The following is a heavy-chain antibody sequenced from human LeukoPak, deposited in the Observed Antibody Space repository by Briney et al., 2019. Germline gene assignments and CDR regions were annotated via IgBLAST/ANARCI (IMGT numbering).Heavy chain of an antibody. D-gene: IGHD1-26*01. CDR2: ISGSGGST. Sequence: GGSLRLSCAASGFTFSSYAMSWVRQAPGKGLEWVSAISGSGGSTYYADSVKGRFTISRDNSKNTLYLQMNSLRAEDTAVYYCAKSPLVGATREYYIDYWGQGNLVTVSS. CDR1: GFTFSSYA. V-gene: IGHV3-23*01. J-gene: IGHJ4*02. CDR3: AKSPLVGATREYYIDY.